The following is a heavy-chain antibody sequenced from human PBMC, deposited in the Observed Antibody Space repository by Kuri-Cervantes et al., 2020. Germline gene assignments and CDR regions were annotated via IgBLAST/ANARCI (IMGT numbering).Heavy chain of an antibody. CDR2: MNSDGRTI. V-gene: IGHV3-74*01. CDR1: GFTVSSNY. CDR3: ARAGSYRFDF. D-gene: IGHD6-6*01. J-gene: IGHJ4*02. Sequence: GESLKISCAASGFTVSSNYMGWVRQTPGKGLVWLARMNSDGRTINYADSVRGRFTISRDNAENMLYLQMNSLRVEDTAVYYCARAGSYRFDFWGQGTLVTVSS.